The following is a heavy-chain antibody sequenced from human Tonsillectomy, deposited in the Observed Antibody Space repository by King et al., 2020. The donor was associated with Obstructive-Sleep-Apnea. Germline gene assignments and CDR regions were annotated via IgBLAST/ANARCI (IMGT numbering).Heavy chain of an antibody. CDR2: IYYSGST. D-gene: IGHD3-22*01. V-gene: IGHV4-30-4*01. CDR3: ARTYYDSGGYYYTIFDY. Sequence: VQLQESGPGLVKPSQTLSLTCTVSGGSISSGDYYWSWIRQPPGKGLEWIGYIYYSGSTYYNPSLKSRVTISVDTSKNQFSLKLSSVTAADTAVYYCARTYYDSGGYYYTIFDYWGQGTLVTVSS. CDR1: GGSISSGDYY. J-gene: IGHJ4*02.